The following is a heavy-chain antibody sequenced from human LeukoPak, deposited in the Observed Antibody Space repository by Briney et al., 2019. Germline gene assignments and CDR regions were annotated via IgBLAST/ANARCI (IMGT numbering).Heavy chain of an antibody. Sequence: ASVKVSCKASGYTFTSYGISWVRQAPGQGLEWMGWISAYNGNTNYAQKLQGRVTMTTDTSTSTAYMELRSLRSDDTAVYYCARGNNQPSIFPYSSSFASYYYYYMDVWGKGTTVTVSS. CDR1: GYTFTSYG. CDR2: ISAYNGNT. V-gene: IGHV1-18*01. CDR3: ARGNNQPSIFPYSSSFASYYYYYMDV. J-gene: IGHJ6*03. D-gene: IGHD6-13*01.